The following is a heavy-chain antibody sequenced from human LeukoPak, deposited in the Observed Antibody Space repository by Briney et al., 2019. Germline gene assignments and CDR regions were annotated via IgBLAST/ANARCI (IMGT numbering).Heavy chain of an antibody. Sequence: ASVKVSCKASGGTFSSYAISWVRQAPGQGLEWMGGIIPIFGTANYAQKFQGRVTITADESTSTAYMELSSLRSEDTAVYYCARDSYGYCSSTSCYPGQIILPYYFDYWGQGTLVTVSS. CDR3: ARDSYGYCSSTSCYPGQIILPYYFDY. CDR2: IIPIFGTA. CDR1: GGTFSSYA. D-gene: IGHD2-2*03. J-gene: IGHJ4*02. V-gene: IGHV1-69*13.